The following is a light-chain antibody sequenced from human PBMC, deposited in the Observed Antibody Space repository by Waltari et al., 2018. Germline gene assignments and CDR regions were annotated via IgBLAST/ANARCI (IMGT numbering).Light chain of an antibody. Sequence: SYVLHPPPPVSVAPGQSARLTCGGVNLGKRGVYWYQQKPGQAPLLVIYDESDRPSGIPDRFSGSKSGTTATLTISGVEAGDEAEYYCQVWDGTTDHPYVVFGGGTKLTVL. J-gene: IGLJ2*01. CDR2: DES. CDR1: NLGKRG. V-gene: IGLV3-21*02. CDR3: QVWDGTTDHPYVV.